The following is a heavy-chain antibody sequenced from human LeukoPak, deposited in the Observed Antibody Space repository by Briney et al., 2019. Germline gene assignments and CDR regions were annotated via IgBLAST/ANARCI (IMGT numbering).Heavy chain of an antibody. D-gene: IGHD6-13*01. J-gene: IGHJ6*02. CDR3: ARHADSSWYRGYYYYGMDV. CDR1: GYTFTGYY. CDR2: INPNSGGT. Sequence: ASVKVSCKASGYTFTGYYMHWVRQAPGQGLEWMGWINPNSGGTNYAQKFQGWVTMTRDTSISTAYMELSRLRSDDTAVYYCARHADSSWYRGYYYYGMDVWGQGTTVTVSS. V-gene: IGHV1-2*04.